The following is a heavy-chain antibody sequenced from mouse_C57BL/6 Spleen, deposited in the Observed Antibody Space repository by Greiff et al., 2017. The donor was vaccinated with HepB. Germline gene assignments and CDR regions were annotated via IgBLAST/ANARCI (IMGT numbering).Heavy chain of an antibody. V-gene: IGHV1-72*01. J-gene: IGHJ2*01. CDR2: IDPNSGGT. CDR3: ARSGSTMVTTGGFHY. D-gene: IGHD2-2*01. CDR1: GYTFTSYW. Sequence: QVHVKQPGAELVKPGASVKLSCKASGYTFTSYWMHWVKQRPGRGLEWIGRIDPNSGGTKYNEKFKSKATLTVDKPSSTAYMQLSSLTSEDSAVYSCARSGSTMVTTGGFHYWGQGTTLTVSS.